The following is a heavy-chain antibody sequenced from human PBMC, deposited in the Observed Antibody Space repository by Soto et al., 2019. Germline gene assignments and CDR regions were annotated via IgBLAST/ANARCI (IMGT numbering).Heavy chain of an antibody. D-gene: IGHD6-19*01. CDR2: ISGSGVST. V-gene: IGHV3-23*01. CDR3: AKDRTRVGSGWPTNDY. CDR1: GFTFSSYA. J-gene: IGHJ4*02. Sequence: GGSLRLSCAASGFTFSSYAMSWVRQAPGKGLEWVSAISGSGVSTYYADSVKGRFTISRDNSKSTLFLQMNSLRAEDTAVYYCAKDRTRVGSGWPTNDYWGQGTLVTVSS.